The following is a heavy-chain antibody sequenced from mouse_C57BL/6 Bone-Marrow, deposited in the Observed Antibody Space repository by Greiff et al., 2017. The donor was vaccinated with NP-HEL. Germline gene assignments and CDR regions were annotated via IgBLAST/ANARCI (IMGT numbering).Heavy chain of an antibody. V-gene: IGHV1-52*01. CDR2: IDPYDSET. CDR1: GYTFTSYW. J-gene: IGHJ2*01. Sequence: QVQLQQPGAELVRPGSSVKLSCKASGYTFTSYWMHWVKQRPIQGLEWIGNIDPYDSETHYNQKFKDKATLTVDKSSSTAYMQLSSLTSEDSAVYYCARSFIATVVATENFDYWGQGTTLTVSS. CDR3: ARSFIATVVATENFDY. D-gene: IGHD1-1*01.